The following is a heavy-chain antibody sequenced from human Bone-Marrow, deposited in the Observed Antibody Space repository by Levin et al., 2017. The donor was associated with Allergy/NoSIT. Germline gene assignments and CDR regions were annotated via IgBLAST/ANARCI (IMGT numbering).Heavy chain of an antibody. Sequence: SETLSLTCTVSGGSISSGGYYWSWIRQHPGKGLEWIGYIYYSGSTYYNPSLKSRVTISVDTSKNQFSLKLSSVTAADTAVYYCARWETGGNAKFDPWGQGTLVTVSS. CDR3: ARWETGGNAKFDP. D-gene: IGHD4-23*01. CDR2: IYYSGST. J-gene: IGHJ5*02. V-gene: IGHV4-31*03. CDR1: GGSISSGGYY.